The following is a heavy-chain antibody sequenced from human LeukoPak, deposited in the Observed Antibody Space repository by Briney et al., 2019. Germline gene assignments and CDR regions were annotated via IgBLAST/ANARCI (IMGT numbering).Heavy chain of an antibody. Sequence: PSETLSLTCTVSGGSTSSYYWSWIRQPPGKGLEWIGYIYYSGSTYYNPSLKSRVTISVDTSKNQFSLKLSSVTAADTAVYYCARVAGRGYWGQGTLVTVSS. V-gene: IGHV4-59*12. D-gene: IGHD6-13*01. CDR1: GGSTSSYY. CDR2: IYYSGST. J-gene: IGHJ4*02. CDR3: ARVAGRGY.